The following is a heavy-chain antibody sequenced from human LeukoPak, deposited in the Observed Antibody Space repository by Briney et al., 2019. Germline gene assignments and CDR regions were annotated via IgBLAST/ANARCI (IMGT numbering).Heavy chain of an antibody. D-gene: IGHD5-12*01. V-gene: IGHV4-34*01. CDR3: ARGVVEEGYSGYDRLPDYYYYHAMDV. Sequence: SETLSLTCTVYGGSFSGYHWSWIRQPPGKGLEWIGEINHSGSTNYNPSLKSRLTISVDTPKNQFSLKLSSVTAAATAVYYCARGVVEEGYSGYDRLPDYYYYHAMDVWGQGTTVTVSS. CDR1: GGSFSGYH. CDR2: INHSGST. J-gene: IGHJ6*02.